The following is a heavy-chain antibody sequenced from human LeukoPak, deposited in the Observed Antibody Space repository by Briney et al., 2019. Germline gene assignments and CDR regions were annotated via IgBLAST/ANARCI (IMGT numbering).Heavy chain of an antibody. CDR3: ARVSLVTEPFDY. Sequence: ASVKVSCKASGYTFTSYGISWVRQAPGQGLEWMGWISAYNGNTNYAQKLQGRVTMTTDTSTSTAYVELRSLRSDDTAVYYCARVSLVTEPFDYWGQGTLVTVSS. CDR1: GYTFTSYG. CDR2: ISAYNGNT. J-gene: IGHJ4*02. V-gene: IGHV1-18*01. D-gene: IGHD3-9*01.